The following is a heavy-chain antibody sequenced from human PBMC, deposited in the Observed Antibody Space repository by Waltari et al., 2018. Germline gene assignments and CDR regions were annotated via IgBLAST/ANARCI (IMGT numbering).Heavy chain of an antibody. D-gene: IGHD2-15*01. Sequence: QVQLVQSGAEVKKPGSSVKVSCKASGGTFSNSAIRWVRQAPGQGLEWMGGIIPIFGTANYAQKFQGRVTITADESTSTAYMELSSLRSEDTAVYYCARRWATYCSGGSCYLDAFDIWGQGTMVNVSS. CDR2: IIPIFGTA. J-gene: IGHJ3*02. V-gene: IGHV1-69*01. CDR1: GGTFSNSA. CDR3: ARRWATYCSGGSCYLDAFDI.